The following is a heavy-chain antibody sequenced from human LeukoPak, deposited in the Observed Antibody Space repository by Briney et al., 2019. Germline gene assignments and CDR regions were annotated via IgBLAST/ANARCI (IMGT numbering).Heavy chain of an antibody. CDR3: ARDLGGEKGKFDY. Sequence: GGSLRLSCAASGFTFSSYAMSWVRQAPGKGLEWVSAISGSGGSTYYADSVKGRFTISRDNAKNSLDLQMNSLRAEDTAVYYCARDLGGEKGKFDYWGQGTLVTVFS. CDR1: GFTFSSYA. J-gene: IGHJ4*02. CDR2: ISGSGGST. V-gene: IGHV3-23*01. D-gene: IGHD7-27*01.